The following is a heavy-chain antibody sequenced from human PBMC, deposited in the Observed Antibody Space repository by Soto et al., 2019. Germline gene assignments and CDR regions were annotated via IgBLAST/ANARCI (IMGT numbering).Heavy chain of an antibody. J-gene: IGHJ4*02. CDR1: GLTFSGSA. V-gene: IGHV3-73*01. D-gene: IGHD3-16*01. Sequence: EVQLVESGGGLVQPGGSLKLSCAVSGLTFSGSAMHWVRQASGKGLEWVGHIRRNANNYATAYAASVKGRFTISRDDSKNTAYLQMNSLKTEDTAVYYCSANDHDDHTNFDQWGQGTVVTVSS. CDR3: SANDHDDHTNFDQ. CDR2: IRRNANNYAT.